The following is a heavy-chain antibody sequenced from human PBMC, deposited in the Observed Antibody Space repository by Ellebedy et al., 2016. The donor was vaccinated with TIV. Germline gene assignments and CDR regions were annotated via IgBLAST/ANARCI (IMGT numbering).Heavy chain of an antibody. J-gene: IGHJ4*02. V-gene: IGHV4-38-2*02. CDR1: GSSTRTGYY. CDR3: ARDPGG. D-gene: IGHD3-10*01. CDR2: IYHSGST. Sequence: MPSETLSLPCTVSGSSTRTGYYWAWFRQPPGKGLGWIGSIYHSGSTYYNSSLKSQVTIPIDTSKNQFSLKLSSVTAADTAVNYCARDPGGWGQGRLVTVSS.